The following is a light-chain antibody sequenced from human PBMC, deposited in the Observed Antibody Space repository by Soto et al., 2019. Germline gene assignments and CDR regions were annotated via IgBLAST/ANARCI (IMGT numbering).Light chain of an antibody. CDR2: EVS. CDR1: SSDVGGYNY. Sequence: QSGLTQPASVSLPPGQSITISCTGTSSDVGGYNYVSLYQQQSGKAPKLMIHEVSNRPSGVSNRFSGSKSGNTASLTISGLQAEDEADYYCSSYTSSRAYVFGIGTKVTVL. V-gene: IGLV2-14*01. CDR3: SSYTSSRAYV. J-gene: IGLJ1*01.